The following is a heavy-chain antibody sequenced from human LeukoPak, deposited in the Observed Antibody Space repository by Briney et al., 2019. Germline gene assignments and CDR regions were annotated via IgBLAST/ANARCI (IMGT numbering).Heavy chain of an antibody. V-gene: IGHV3-48*01. CDR2: ISSSSSTI. D-gene: IGHD2-15*01. Sequence: SGGSLRLSCAASGFTFSSNSMNWVRQAPGKGLEWVSYISSSSSTIYYADSVKGRFTISRDNAKNSLYLQMNSLRAEDTAVYHCARAHRGGGFSIDPWGQGTLVTVSS. J-gene: IGHJ5*02. CDR1: GFTFSSNS. CDR3: ARAHRGGGFSIDP.